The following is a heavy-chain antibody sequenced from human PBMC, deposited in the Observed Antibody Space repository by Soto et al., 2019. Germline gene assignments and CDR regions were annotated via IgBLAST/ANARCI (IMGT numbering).Heavy chain of an antibody. D-gene: IGHD3-10*01. V-gene: IGHV3-23*01. Sequence: GGSLRLSCAASGFTFSSYAMSWVRQAPGKGLEWVSAISGSGGSTYYADSVKGRFTISRDNSKNTLYLQMNSLRAEDTAVYYCANPEGSGNLYYYYYGMDVWGQGTTVTVSS. CDR1: GFTFSSYA. J-gene: IGHJ6*02. CDR2: ISGSGGST. CDR3: ANPEGSGNLYYYYYGMDV.